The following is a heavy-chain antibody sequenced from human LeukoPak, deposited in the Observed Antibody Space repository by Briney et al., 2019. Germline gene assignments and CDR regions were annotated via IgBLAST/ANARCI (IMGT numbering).Heavy chain of an antibody. D-gene: IGHD3-22*01. Sequence: ASVKVSCKASGYTFTSYYMHWVRQAPGQGLEWMGIINPSGGSTSYAQKFQGRVTMTRDTSTSTVYMELSSLRSEDTAVYYCARIDGYYYDSSGYYLGDFDYWGQGTLVTVSS. V-gene: IGHV1-46*01. CDR3: ARIDGYYYDSSGYYLGDFDY. J-gene: IGHJ4*02. CDR1: GYTFTSYY. CDR2: INPSGGST.